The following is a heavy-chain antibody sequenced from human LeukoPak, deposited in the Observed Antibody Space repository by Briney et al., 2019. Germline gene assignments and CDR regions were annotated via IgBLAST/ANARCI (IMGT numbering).Heavy chain of an antibody. CDR3: AATASYNWFDP. CDR1: GFTFSSYW. V-gene: IGHV3-74*01. Sequence: GGSLRLSCAASGFTFSSYWMHWVRQAPGKGLVWVSRINSDGSSTSYADSVKGRFTISRDNAKNTLYLQMNRLRAEDTAVYYCAATASYNWFDPWGQGTLVTVSS. D-gene: IGHD2-21*02. J-gene: IGHJ5*02. CDR2: INSDGSST.